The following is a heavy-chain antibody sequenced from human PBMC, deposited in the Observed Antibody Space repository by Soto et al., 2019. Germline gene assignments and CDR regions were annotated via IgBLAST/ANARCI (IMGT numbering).Heavy chain of an antibody. Sequence: PWETLSLTCTVSGGSITSYYWSWIRQPPGKGLEWIGYIYYSGITNYNPSLKSRVTVSVDTSKNQFSLKLSSVTAADTAVYYCASRSGDGLFLYCGQRTLVTVSS. CDR3: ASRSGDGLFLY. J-gene: IGHJ4*02. D-gene: IGHD1-26*01. CDR1: GGSITSYY. CDR2: IYYSGIT. V-gene: IGHV4-59*01.